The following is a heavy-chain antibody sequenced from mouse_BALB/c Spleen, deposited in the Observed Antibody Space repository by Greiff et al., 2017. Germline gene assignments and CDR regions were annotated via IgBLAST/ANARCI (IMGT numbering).Heavy chain of an antibody. D-gene: IGHD2-4*01. CDR1: GFTFSSYT. CDR3: ARRDYDGAKAMDY. V-gene: IGHV5-12-2*01. Sequence: EVMLVESGGGLVQPGGSLKLSCAASGFTFSSYTMSWVRQTPEKRLEWVAYISNGGGSTYYPDTVKGRFTISRDNAKNTLYLQMSSLKSEDTAMYYCARRDYDGAKAMDYWGQGTSVTVSS. CDR2: ISNGGGST. J-gene: IGHJ4*01.